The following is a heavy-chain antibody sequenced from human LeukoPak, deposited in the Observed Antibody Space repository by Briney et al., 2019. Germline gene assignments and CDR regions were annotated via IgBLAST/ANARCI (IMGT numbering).Heavy chain of an antibody. CDR1: GFTFSSYG. D-gene: IGHD3-22*01. CDR2: IRYDGSNK. Sequence: GGSLRLSCAASGFTFSSYGMHWVRQAPGKGLEWVAFIRYDGSNKYYADSVKGRFTISRDNSKNTLYLQMNSLRAEDTAVYYCAKDHLNYYDSRDFDYWGQGTLVTVPS. V-gene: IGHV3-30*02. CDR3: AKDHLNYYDSRDFDY. J-gene: IGHJ4*02.